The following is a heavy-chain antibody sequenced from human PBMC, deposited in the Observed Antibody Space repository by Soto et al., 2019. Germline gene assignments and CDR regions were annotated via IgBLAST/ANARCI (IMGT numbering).Heavy chain of an antibody. D-gene: IGHD2-15*01. V-gene: IGHV3-66*01. Sequence: HPGGSLRLSCAASGFTVSSKYMSWVRQAPGKGLEWVSLIQSGGPTYYADSVKGRFTISRDTSENTLHLQMDSLRAEDTAVYYCARDDVLCDGGRCYGVPLDVWGKGTTLTVSS. CDR3: ARDDVLCDGGRCYGVPLDV. J-gene: IGHJ6*04. CDR2: IQSGGPT. CDR1: GFTVSSKY.